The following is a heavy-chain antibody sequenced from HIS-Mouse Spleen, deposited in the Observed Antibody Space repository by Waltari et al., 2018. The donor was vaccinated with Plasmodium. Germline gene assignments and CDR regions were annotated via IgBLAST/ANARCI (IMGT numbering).Heavy chain of an antibody. D-gene: IGHD1-26*01. CDR3: ARRVGSYYYFDY. Sequence: QLQLQESGPGLVKPSETLSLTCTVSGGSISSSSYYWGWIRQPPGKGLEWIGSIYYSGSTYYNPSLKSRVTISVDTSKNQFSLKLSSVTAADTAVYYCARRVGSYYYFDYWGQGTLVTVSS. CDR2: IYYSGST. J-gene: IGHJ4*02. CDR1: GGSISSSSYY. V-gene: IGHV4-39*01.